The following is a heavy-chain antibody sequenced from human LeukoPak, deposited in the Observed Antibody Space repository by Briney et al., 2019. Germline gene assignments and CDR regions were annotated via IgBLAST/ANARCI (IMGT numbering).Heavy chain of an antibody. J-gene: IGHJ5*02. CDR3: ANSQLDNVVVLAAVET. Sequence: GGSLRLSCAASGFTFSSYAMSWVRQAPGKGLEWVSGISGSGGSTYYAESLKGRFTMCRDNCNDTLERQMNSRIAEGKAVYYCANSQLDNVVVLAAVETWGKGTLDTV. V-gene: IGHV3-23*01. CDR2: ISGSGGST. D-gene: IGHD2-2*01. CDR1: GFTFSSYA.